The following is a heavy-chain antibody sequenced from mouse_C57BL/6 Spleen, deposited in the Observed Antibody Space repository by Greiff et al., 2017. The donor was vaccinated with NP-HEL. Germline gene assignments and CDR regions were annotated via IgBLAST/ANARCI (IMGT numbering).Heavy chain of an antibody. CDR1: GFNIKNTY. CDR3: ALYSNYERAIAMDY. J-gene: IGHJ4*01. D-gene: IGHD2-5*01. Sequence: VQLKESVAELVRPGASVKLSCTASGFNIKNTYMHWVKQRPEQGLEWIGRIDPANGNTKYAPKFQGKATITADTSSNTAYLQLSSLTSEDTAIYYCALYSNYERAIAMDYWGQGTSVTVSS. CDR2: IDPANGNT. V-gene: IGHV14-3*01.